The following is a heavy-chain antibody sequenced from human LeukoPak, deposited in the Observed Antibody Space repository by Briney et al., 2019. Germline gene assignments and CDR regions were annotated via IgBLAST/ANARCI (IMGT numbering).Heavy chain of an antibody. CDR2: INPNSGAT. CDR3: ARPSDYGDYIDY. D-gene: IGHD4-17*01. V-gene: IGHV1-2*02. CDR1: GYTFTDYY. J-gene: IGHJ4*02. Sequence: ASVKVSCKGSGYTFTDYYMHWVRQAPGQGLEWMAKINPNSGATAYAERFRGRVTLTRDTSISTIYMELRTLTSGDTAVYYCARPSDYGDYIDYWGQGTPVTVSS.